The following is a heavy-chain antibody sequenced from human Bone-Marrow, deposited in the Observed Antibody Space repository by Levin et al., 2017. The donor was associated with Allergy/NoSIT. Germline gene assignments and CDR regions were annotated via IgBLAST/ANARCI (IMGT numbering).Heavy chain of an antibody. Sequence: GGSLRLSCAASGFTFDDFGMHWVRQAPGKGLEWVSAISWNSGTMVYADSVKGRFTISRDNAKNSLYLQMNSLRVEDTAFYYCAKRARGAKELIWHFDLWGRGTLVTVSS. CDR3: AKRARGAKELIWHFDL. D-gene: IGHD1-7*01. CDR1: GFTFDDFG. V-gene: IGHV3-9*01. J-gene: IGHJ2*01. CDR2: ISWNSGTM.